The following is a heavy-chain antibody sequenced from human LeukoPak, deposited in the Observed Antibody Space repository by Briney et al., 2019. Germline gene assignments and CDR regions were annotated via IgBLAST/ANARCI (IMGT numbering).Heavy chain of an antibody. CDR2: IYYSGST. Sequence: SETLSLTCTVSGGSISSGDYYWSWIRQPPGKGLEWIGYIYYSGSTYYNPFLKSRVTISVDTSKNQFSLKLSSVTAADTAVYYCAREGVIVATLDYWGQGTLVTVSS. J-gene: IGHJ4*02. D-gene: IGHD5-12*01. CDR1: GGSISSGDYY. CDR3: AREGVIVATLDY. V-gene: IGHV4-30-4*01.